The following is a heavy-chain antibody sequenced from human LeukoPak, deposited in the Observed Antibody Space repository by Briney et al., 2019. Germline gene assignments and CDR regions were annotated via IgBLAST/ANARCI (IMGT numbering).Heavy chain of an antibody. J-gene: IGHJ4*02. CDR2: IYSGGST. CDR3: ARGTYYDFWWGIDY. V-gene: IGHV3-66*01. D-gene: IGHD3-3*01. Sequence: PGGSLRLSCAASGFTVSSNYMSWVRQAPGKGLEWVSVIYSGGSTYYADSVKGRFTISRDNSKNTLYLQMNSLRAEDTAVYYCARGTYYDFWWGIDYWGQGTLVTVSS. CDR1: GFTVSSNY.